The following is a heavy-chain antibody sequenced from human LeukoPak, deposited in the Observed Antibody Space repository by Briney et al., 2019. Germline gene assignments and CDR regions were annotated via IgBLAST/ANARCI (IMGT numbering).Heavy chain of an antibody. V-gene: IGHV4-39*07. CDR3: ARDLYSSKTNDAFVI. CDR1: GGSIRSSSYY. J-gene: IGHJ3*02. D-gene: IGHD6-13*01. CDR2: IYYSGSS. Sequence: SETLSLTCSVSGGSIRSSSYYWGWIRQPPGKGLKWIGSIYYSGSSYYNPSLKSRVTISVDTSKNQFSLKLTSVTAADTALYYCARDLYSSKTNDAFVIWGQGTMVTVSS.